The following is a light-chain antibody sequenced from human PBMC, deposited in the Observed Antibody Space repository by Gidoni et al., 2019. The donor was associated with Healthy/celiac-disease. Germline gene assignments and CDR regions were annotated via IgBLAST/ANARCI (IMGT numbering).Light chain of an antibody. CDR2: STT. CDR3: AAWDDSLNGQV. CDR1: SSNIGSNT. V-gene: IGLV1-44*01. Sequence: QSVLTKQPSGYGTHGQGVTISCSGSSSNIGSNTVNCDTQHPVTAPKLLIYSTTQRPSWVPARFSCSKSGTSASLAISGLQSEDEADYYCAAWDDSLNGQVFGGGTKLTVL. J-gene: IGLJ3*02.